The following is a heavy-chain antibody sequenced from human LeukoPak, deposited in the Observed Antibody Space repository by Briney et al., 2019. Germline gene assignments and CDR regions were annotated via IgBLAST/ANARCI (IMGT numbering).Heavy chain of an antibody. CDR3: ASSDFSSSRHSFDY. D-gene: IGHD6-6*01. J-gene: IGHJ4*02. Sequence: KPSETLSLTCTVSGGSISSYYWGWIRQPPGKGLEWIGSIYYGGSTYYNPSLKSRVTISVDTSKNQFSLKLSSVTAADTAVYYCASSDFSSSRHSFDYWGQGTLVTVSS. CDR1: GGSISSYY. CDR2: IYYGGST. V-gene: IGHV4-39*01.